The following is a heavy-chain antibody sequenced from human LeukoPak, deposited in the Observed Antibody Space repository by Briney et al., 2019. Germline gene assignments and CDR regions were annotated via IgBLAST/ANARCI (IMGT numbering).Heavy chain of an antibody. CDR1: GFTFGDYA. D-gene: IGHD1-26*01. Sequence: PGRSLRLSCTASGFTFGDYAMSWVRQAPGKGLEWVGFIRSKAYGGTTEHAASVKGTFTISRDDSKSIVYLQMNSLKTEDTAVYYCTRDLPHAHSGSYYPGTWGQGTLVTVSS. V-gene: IGHV3-49*04. CDR3: TRDLPHAHSGSYYPGT. J-gene: IGHJ5*02. CDR2: IRSKAYGGTT.